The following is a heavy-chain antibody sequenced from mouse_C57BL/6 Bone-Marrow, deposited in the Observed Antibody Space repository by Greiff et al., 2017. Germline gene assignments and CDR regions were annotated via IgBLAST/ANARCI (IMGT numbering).Heavy chain of an antibody. J-gene: IGHJ4*01. Sequence: VHVKQSGAELVRPGASVKLSCTASGFNINDYYMHWVKQRPEQGLEWIGRIDPEDGDTESAPTFQGQATLTADPSSNTAYLQLSSLTSEDTAVYYGTTGYSNYLYDMDYWGQGTSVTVSS. CDR1: GFNINDYY. D-gene: IGHD2-5*01. V-gene: IGHV14-1*01. CDR2: IDPEDGDT. CDR3: TTGYSNYLYDMDY.